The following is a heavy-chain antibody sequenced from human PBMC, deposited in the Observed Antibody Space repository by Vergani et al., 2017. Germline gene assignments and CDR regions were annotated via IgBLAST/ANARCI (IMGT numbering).Heavy chain of an antibody. Sequence: QVQLQESGPGLVKPSQTLSLTCTVSVGPISSGGYSWSGIRQHPGKGLEWIGYIYYSGSTYYNPTLKSRVTIPVDTSKNQFSLKLSSVTAADTAVYYCARVCRGGSCPGAFDIWGQGTMVTVSS. V-gene: IGHV4-31*03. D-gene: IGHD2-15*01. CDR3: ARVCRGGSCPGAFDI. CDR1: VGPISSGGYS. CDR2: IYYSGST. J-gene: IGHJ3*02.